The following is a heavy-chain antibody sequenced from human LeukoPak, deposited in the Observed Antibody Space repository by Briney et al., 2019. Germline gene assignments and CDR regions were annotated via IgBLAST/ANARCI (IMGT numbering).Heavy chain of an antibody. J-gene: IGHJ4*02. CDR3: ASTGDGYNKEY. V-gene: IGHV1-69*11. CDR1: GGTFSSYA. CDR2: IIPILGSA. Sequence: GASVKVSCKASGGTFSSYAISWVRQAPGQGLEWMGRIIPILGSANYAQKFQGRVTITTDESTSTAYMELSSLRSEDTAVYSCASTGDGYNKEYWGQGTLVTVSS. D-gene: IGHD5-24*01.